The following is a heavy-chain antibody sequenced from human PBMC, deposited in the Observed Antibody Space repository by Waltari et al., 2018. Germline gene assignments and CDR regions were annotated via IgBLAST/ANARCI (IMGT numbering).Heavy chain of an antibody. D-gene: IGHD3-10*01. CDR1: GYSISSGYY. CDR2: IYHSGST. CDR3: ARNRAYGSGSFRFDY. Sequence: QVQLQESGPGLVKPSETLSLTCAVSGYSISSGYYWGWIRQPPGKGLEWIGSIYHSGSTSYNPSLKSRVTISVDTSKNQFSLKLSSVTAADTAVYYCARNRAYGSGSFRFDYWGQGTLVTVSS. V-gene: IGHV4-38-2*01. J-gene: IGHJ4*02.